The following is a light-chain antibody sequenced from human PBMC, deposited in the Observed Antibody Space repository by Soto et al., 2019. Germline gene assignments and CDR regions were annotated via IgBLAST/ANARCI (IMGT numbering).Light chain of an antibody. CDR2: AAS. CDR3: QQLNSYPQT. Sequence: DIQLTQSPSFLSASVGDRVTITCRASQGISSYLAWYQQEPGKAPKLLIYAASTLQSGVPSRFSGSGSGTEFTLTISSLQPEDFATYYCQQLNSYPQTFGPGTKV. J-gene: IGKJ3*01. CDR1: QGISSY. V-gene: IGKV1-9*01.